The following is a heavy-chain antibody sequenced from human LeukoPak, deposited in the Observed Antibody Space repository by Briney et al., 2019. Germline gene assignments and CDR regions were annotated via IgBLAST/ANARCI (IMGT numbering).Heavy chain of an antibody. J-gene: IGHJ4*02. V-gene: IGHV1-2*02. D-gene: IGHD3-22*01. CDR2: INPNSGGT. CDR3: ARVTYYDSSGLIDY. Sequence: GASVKVSCKASGYIFTGYYMHWVRQAPGQGLERMGWINPNSGGTNYAQKFQGRVTMTRDTSISTAYMKLSRLRSDDTAVYCCARVTYYDSSGLIDYWGQGTLVTVSS. CDR1: GYIFTGYY.